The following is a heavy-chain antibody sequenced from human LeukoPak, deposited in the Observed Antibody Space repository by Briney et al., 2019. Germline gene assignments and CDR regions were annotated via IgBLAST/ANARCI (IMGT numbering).Heavy chain of an antibody. CDR1: GGTFSSYA. CDR2: IIPIFGTA. V-gene: IGHV1-69*06. CDR3: ARGPDCSSTSCYDREDKELRYFDWLLPFDY. Sequence: SVKVSCKASGGTFSSYAISWVRQAPGQGLGWMGGIIPIFGTANYAQKFQGRVTITADKSTSTAYMELSSLRSEDTAVYYCARGPDCSSTSCYDREDKELRYFDWLLPFDYWGQGTLVTVSS. J-gene: IGHJ4*02. D-gene: IGHD2-2*01.